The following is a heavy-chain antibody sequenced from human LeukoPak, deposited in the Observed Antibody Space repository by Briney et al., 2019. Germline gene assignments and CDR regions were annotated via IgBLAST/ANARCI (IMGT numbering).Heavy chain of an antibody. V-gene: IGHV3-30*04. Sequence: GGSLRLSCAASGFTFSSYAMHWVRQAPGKGLEWVAVIPYDGSNKYYADSVKGRFTISRDNSKNTLYLQMNSLRAEDTAVYYCARVGYYGFWSGEDAFDIWGQGTMVTVSS. CDR3: ARVGYYGFWSGEDAFDI. D-gene: IGHD3-3*01. CDR1: GFTFSSYA. CDR2: IPYDGSNK. J-gene: IGHJ3*02.